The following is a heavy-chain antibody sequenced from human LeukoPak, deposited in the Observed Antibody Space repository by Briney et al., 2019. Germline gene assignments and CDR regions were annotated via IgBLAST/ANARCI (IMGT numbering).Heavy chain of an antibody. CDR3: ARGGATVTTFSFDY. CDR2: ISSSSSTI. CDR1: GFTFSSYS. Sequence: QTGGSLRLSCAASGFTFSSYSMNWVRQAPGKGLEWVSYISSSSSTIYYADSVKGRFTISRDNAKNSLYLQMNSLRAEDTAVYYCARGGATVTTFSFDYWGQGTLVTVSS. V-gene: IGHV3-48*01. D-gene: IGHD4-17*01. J-gene: IGHJ4*02.